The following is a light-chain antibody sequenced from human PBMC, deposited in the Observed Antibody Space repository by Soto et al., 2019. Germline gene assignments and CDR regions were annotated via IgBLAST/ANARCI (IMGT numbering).Light chain of an antibody. V-gene: IGKV3-20*01. CDR3: QQYGSSPWT. J-gene: IGKJ1*01. Sequence: EIVLTQSPGTLSLSPGERATLSCRPSQSVSSNYLAWYQQKPGQAPRPLIYGASSRATGIPDRFSGSGSGTDFTLTISRLEPEDFAVYYCQQYGSSPWTFGQGTKVDIK. CDR2: GAS. CDR1: QSVSSNY.